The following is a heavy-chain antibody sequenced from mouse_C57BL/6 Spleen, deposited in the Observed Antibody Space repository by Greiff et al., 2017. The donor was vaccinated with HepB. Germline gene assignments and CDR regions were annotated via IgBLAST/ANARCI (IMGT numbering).Heavy chain of an antibody. J-gene: IGHJ1*03. V-gene: IGHV5-17*01. D-gene: IGHD2-1*01. Sequence: EVKLMESGGGLVKPGGSLKLSCAASGFTFSDYGMHWVRQAPEKGLEWVAYISSGSSNIYYADTVKGRFTISRDNAKHTLFLQMTCLRSEDTAMYYCARRYGTFWYFDVWGTGTTVTVSS. CDR2: ISSGSSNI. CDR1: GFTFSDYG. CDR3: ARRYGTFWYFDV.